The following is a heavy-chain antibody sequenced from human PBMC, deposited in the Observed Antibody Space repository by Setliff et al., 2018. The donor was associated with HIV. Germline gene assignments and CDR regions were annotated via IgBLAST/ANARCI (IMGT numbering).Heavy chain of an antibody. Sequence: GASVKVSCKASGYTFTDYYIHWVRQAPGHGLEWVGRINPKSGVTSYAQNFRARVTMTRDTSSTTAYMELSTLRSDDTALYYCAREESTEDYGSGSYGPTFPPPLIYWGQGTLVTVSS. V-gene: IGHV1-2*06. CDR2: INPKSGVT. J-gene: IGHJ4*02. CDR1: GYTFTDYY. CDR3: AREESTEDYGSGSYGPTFPPPLIY. D-gene: IGHD3-10*01.